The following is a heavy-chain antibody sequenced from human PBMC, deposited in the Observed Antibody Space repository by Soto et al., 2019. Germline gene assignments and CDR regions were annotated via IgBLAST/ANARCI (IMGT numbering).Heavy chain of an antibody. CDR1: GFTFSSYA. J-gene: IGHJ5*02. CDR2: ISYDGSNK. CDR3: ARLPGIVGATGWFDP. V-gene: IGHV3-30-3*01. Sequence: QVQLVESGGGVVQPGRSLRLSCAASGFTFSSYAMHWVRQAPGKGLEWVAVISYDGSNKYYADSVKGRFTISRDNSKNTLYLQMNSLRAEDTAVYYCARLPGIVGATGWFDPWGQGTLVTVSS. D-gene: IGHD1-26*01.